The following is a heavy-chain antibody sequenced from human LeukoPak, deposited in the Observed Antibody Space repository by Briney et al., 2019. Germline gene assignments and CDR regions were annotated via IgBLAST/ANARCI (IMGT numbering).Heavy chain of an antibody. CDR2: ISGSGGST. Sequence: GGSLRLSCAASGFTFSSYGMSWVRQAAGKGLEWVSAISGSGGSTYYADSVKGRFTISRDNSKNTLYLQMNSLRAEDTAVYYCAIDYYILTGYWGQGTLVTVSS. CDR1: GFTFSSYG. D-gene: IGHD3-9*01. J-gene: IGHJ4*02. V-gene: IGHV3-23*01. CDR3: AIDYYILTGY.